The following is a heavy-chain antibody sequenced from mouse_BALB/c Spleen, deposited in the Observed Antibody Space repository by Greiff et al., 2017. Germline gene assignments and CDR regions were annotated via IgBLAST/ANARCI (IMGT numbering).Heavy chain of an antibody. CDR3: ARSGGYGNYGVYYFDY. CDR1: GYTFTDYA. D-gene: IGHD2-1*01. J-gene: IGHJ2*01. V-gene: IGHV1-67*01. Sequence: QVQLQQSGPELVRPGVSVKISCKGSGYTFTDYAMHWVKQSHAKSLEWIGVISTYSCNTNYNQKFKGKATMTVDKSSSTAYMELARLTSEDSAIYYCARSGGYGNYGVYYFDYWGQGTTLTVSS. CDR2: ISTYSCNT.